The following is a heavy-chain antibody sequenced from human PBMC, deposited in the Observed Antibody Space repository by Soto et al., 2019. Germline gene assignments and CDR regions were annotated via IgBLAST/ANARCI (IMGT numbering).Heavy chain of an antibody. CDR2: IIPIFGTA. Sequence: SVKVSCKASGGTFSSYAISWVRQAPGQGLEWMGGIIPIFGTANYAQKFQGRVTITADESTSTAYMELSSLRSEDTAVYYCARNRPYCSGGSCYSVVGVGYSDYWGQGTLVTVSS. J-gene: IGHJ4*02. CDR3: ARNRPYCSGGSCYSVVGVGYSDY. CDR1: GGTFSSYA. D-gene: IGHD2-15*01. V-gene: IGHV1-69*13.